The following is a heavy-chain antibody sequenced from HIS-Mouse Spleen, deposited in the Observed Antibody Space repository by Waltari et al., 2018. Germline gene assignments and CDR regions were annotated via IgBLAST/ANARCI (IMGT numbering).Heavy chain of an antibody. V-gene: IGHV4-39*07. CDR1: GGSISSSSYY. CDR2: IYYSGST. Sequence: QLQLQDSGPGLVKPSETLSLTCTVSGGSISSSSYYGGWIRQPPGKGLEWIGSIYYSGSTYYNPSLKSRVTISVDTSKNQFSLKLSSVTAADTAVYYCAREIPYSSSWYDWYFDLWGRGTLVTVSS. CDR3: AREIPYSSSWYDWYFDL. J-gene: IGHJ2*01. D-gene: IGHD6-13*01.